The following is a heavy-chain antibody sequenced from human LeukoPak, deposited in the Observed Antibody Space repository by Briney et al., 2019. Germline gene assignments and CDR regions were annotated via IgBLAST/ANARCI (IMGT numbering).Heavy chain of an antibody. D-gene: IGHD6-6*01. CDR1: GFTFSSYW. Sequence: GGSLRLSCAATGFTFSSYWMSWVRQAPGKGLEWVANIKQDGREKYYVDSVKGRFTISRDNAKNSLYLQMNSLRAVDTAVYYCARDLDPSSSPFPYYFDYWGQGTLVTVSS. CDR3: ARDLDPSSSPFPYYFDY. V-gene: IGHV3-7*01. CDR2: IKQDGREK. J-gene: IGHJ4*02.